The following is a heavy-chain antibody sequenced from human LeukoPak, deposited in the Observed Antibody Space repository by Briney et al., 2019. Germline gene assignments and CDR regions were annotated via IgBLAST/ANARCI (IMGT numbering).Heavy chain of an antibody. Sequence: GGSLRLSCAAFGFTFSNAWMSWVRQAPGKGLEWVGRIKSKTDGGTTDYAAPVKGRFTISRDDSKNTLYLQMNSLKTEDTAVYYCTTGGGYCSSTSCLIDAFDIWGQGTMVTVSS. J-gene: IGHJ3*02. V-gene: IGHV3-15*01. CDR2: IKSKTDGGTT. CDR3: TTGGGYCSSTSCLIDAFDI. D-gene: IGHD2-2*01. CDR1: GFTFSNAW.